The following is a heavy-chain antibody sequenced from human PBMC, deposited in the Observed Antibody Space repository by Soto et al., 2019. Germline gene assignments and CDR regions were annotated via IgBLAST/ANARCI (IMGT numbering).Heavy chain of an antibody. CDR1: GFSFSAYN. J-gene: IGHJ1*01. V-gene: IGHV3-21*01. D-gene: IGHD3-16*01. Sequence: GGSLRLSCIGSGFSFSAYNMNWVRQAPGKGLEWVSSIKVGSSRIYQPDSMKGRFTISRDDARNSIYLQINSLRAEDTALYFCVRSPKIGVRGAFWGRGTQVTVSS. CDR3: VRSPKIGVRGAF. CDR2: IKVGSSRI.